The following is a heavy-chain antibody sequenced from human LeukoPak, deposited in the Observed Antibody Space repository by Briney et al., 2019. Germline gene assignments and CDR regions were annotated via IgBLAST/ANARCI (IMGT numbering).Heavy chain of an antibody. CDR1: GGSFSGYY. CDR3: ARGNSLNVLLWFGESRGYYGMDV. J-gene: IGHJ6*02. CDR2: INHSGST. V-gene: IGHV4-34*01. D-gene: IGHD3-10*01. Sequence: SETLSLTCAVYGGSFSGYYWSWIRQPPGKGLEWIGEINHSGSTNYNPSLKSRVTISVDTSKNQFSLKLSSVTAADTAVYYCARGNSLNVLLWFGESRGYYGMDVWGQGTTVTVSS.